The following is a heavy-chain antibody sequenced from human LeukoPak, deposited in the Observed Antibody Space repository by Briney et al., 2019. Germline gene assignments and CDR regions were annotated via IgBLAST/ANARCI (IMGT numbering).Heavy chain of an antibody. CDR2: ISAYNGNT. V-gene: IGHV1-18*01. Sequence: GASVKVSCKASGYTFTSYGISWVRQAPGQGLEWMGWISAYNGNTNYAQKLQGRVTMTTDTSTSTAYMELRSLRSDDTAVYYCARDDYYYGSGGEDYWGQGTLVTVSS. D-gene: IGHD3-10*01. J-gene: IGHJ4*02. CDR3: ARDDYYYGSGGEDY. CDR1: GYTFTSYG.